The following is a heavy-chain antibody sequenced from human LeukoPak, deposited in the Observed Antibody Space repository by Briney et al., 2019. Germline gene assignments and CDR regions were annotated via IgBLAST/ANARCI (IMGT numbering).Heavy chain of an antibody. CDR2: VNSDESSI. CDR1: GFTFSNYA. V-gene: IGHV3-74*01. D-gene: IGHD7-27*01. CDR3: TRGTATGDDH. J-gene: IGHJ4*02. Sequence: PGGSLRLSCAGSGFTFSNYAMTWVRQAPGKGLVWVSRVNSDESSISYADSVKGRFTISRDNAKNTLYLQMNSLRAEDTAVYYCTRGTATGDDHWGQGTLVTVSS.